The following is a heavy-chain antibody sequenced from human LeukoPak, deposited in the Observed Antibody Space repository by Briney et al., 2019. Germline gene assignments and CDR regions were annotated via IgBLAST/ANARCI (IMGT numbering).Heavy chain of an antibody. D-gene: IGHD3-10*01. V-gene: IGHV3-23*01. CDR3: AKGLLLWFGELSIFDY. Sequence: GGSLRLSCAAPGFTFSRSAMSWVRQAPGKGLEWVSAISGSGGSTYYADSVKGRFTISRDNSKNTLYLQMNSLRAEDTAVYYCAKGLLLWFGELSIFDYWGQGTLVTVSS. J-gene: IGHJ4*02. CDR1: GFTFSRSA. CDR2: ISGSGGST.